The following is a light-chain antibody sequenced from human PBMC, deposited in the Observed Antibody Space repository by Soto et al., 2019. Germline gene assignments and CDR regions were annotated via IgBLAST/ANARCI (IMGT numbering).Light chain of an antibody. CDR1: QSVGSF. J-gene: IGKJ4*01. CDR2: DAS. V-gene: IGKV1-39*01. CDR3: QQSYHTPLT. Sequence: DIQMTQSPSSLSASVGDRVTISCRASQSVGSFLPWYQQQPGKAPRLLIYDASTLQSGVPARFSGSGHGTDFTLTISSLQPEDFATYYCQQSYHTPLTFGGGTKVEV.